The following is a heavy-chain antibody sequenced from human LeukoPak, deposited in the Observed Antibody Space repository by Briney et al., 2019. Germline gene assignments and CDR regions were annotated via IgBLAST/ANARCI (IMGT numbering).Heavy chain of an antibody. J-gene: IGHJ3*02. CDR2: IFYSGSP. Sequence: KSSETLSLTCTVSGGSISGYYWSWIRQPPGKGLEWIGYIFYSGSPNSNPSHKSRVTISVDTSRNQFSLKLSSVTAADTAVYYCARSGYCSGGSCYDDAFDIWGQGTMVTV. V-gene: IGHV4-59*12. CDR1: GGSISGYY. CDR3: ARSGYCSGGSCYDDAFDI. D-gene: IGHD2-15*01.